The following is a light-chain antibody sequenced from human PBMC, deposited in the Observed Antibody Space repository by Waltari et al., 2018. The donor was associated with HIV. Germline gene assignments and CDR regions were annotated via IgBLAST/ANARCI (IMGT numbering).Light chain of an antibody. J-gene: IGLJ3*02. CDR1: SSDVGGYDY. CDR2: DVS. Sequence: QSALTQPASVSGSPGQSITLSCTGSSSDVGGYDYVSWYQQHPGKAPKVLIFDVSNRPSGISNRFSGSKSGNTASLTISGLQAEDEADYYCSSYTSSSVVFGGGTKLTVL. V-gene: IGLV2-14*03. CDR3: SSYTSSSVV.